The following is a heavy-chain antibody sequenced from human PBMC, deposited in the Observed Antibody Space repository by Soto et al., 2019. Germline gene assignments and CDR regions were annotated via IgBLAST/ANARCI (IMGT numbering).Heavy chain of an antibody. CDR2: INAGNGNT. CDR3: AREASGWFGELFFDY. V-gene: IGHV1-3*01. Sequence: GASVKVSCKASGYTFTSYAMHWVRQAPGQRLEWMGWINAGNGNTKYSQKFQGRVTITRDTSASTAYMELSSLRSEDTAVYYCAREASGWFGELFFDYWGQGTLVTVSS. D-gene: IGHD3-10*01. CDR1: GYTFTSYA. J-gene: IGHJ4*02.